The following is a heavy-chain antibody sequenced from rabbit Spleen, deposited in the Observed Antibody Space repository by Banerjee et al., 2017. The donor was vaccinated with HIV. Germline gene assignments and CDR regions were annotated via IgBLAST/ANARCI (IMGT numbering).Heavy chain of an antibody. CDR2: IDPIFGST. V-gene: IGHV1S47*01. J-gene: IGHJ4*01. CDR3: VRDKASVSGDYDL. Sequence: QEQLVESGGGLVQPGGSLKLSCKASGFDFSNYGVSWVRQAPGKGLEWIGYIDPIFGSTYYASWVNGRFSISRENTQNTVSLQVNSLTAADTATYFCVRDKASVSGDYDLWGPGTLVTVS. CDR1: GFDFSNYG. D-gene: IGHD1-1*01.